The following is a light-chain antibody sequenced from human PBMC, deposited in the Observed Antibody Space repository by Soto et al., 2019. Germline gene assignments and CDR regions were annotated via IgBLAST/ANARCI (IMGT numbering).Light chain of an antibody. J-gene: IGKJ2*01. V-gene: IGKV3D-15*01. CDR2: GIS. CDR1: QTISNN. CDR3: QQYNNRPHT. Sequence: EVVMTQSPTTLSVSPGERVTLSCRASQTISNNLAWYRKKPGQAPSLLIYGISTRATGLPARFSGSGSGTEFTLTISSLQSDDFALYYCQQYNNRPHTFGQGTKLEIK.